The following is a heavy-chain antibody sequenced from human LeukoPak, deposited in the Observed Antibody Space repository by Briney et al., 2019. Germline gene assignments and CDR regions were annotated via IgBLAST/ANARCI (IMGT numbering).Heavy chain of an antibody. CDR2: ISDGGSRT. V-gene: IGHV3-23*01. CDR1: GFTFSAYG. CDR3: AKDARRSSGWYFFDH. J-gene: IGHJ4*02. D-gene: IGHD6-19*01. Sequence: GGSLRLSCAASGFTFSAYGWSWVRQAPGKGLEWVSAISDGGSRTYYADSVKGRFTISRDNSKNTLHLQMNSLRAEDTAVYYCAKDARRSSGWYFFDHWGQGTLVTVSS.